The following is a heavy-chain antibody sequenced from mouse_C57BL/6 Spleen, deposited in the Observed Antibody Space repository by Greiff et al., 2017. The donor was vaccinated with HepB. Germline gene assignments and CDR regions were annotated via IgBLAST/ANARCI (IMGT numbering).Heavy chain of an antibody. Sequence: EVQVVESGPGLVKPSQSLSLTCSVTGYSITSGYYWNWIRQFPGNKLEWMGYISYDGSNNYNPSLKNRISITRDTSKNQFFLKLNSVTTEDTATYYCARDYSYAMDYWGQGTSVTVSS. J-gene: IGHJ4*01. CDR1: GYSITSGYY. CDR2: ISYDGSN. CDR3: ARDYSYAMDY. V-gene: IGHV3-6*01.